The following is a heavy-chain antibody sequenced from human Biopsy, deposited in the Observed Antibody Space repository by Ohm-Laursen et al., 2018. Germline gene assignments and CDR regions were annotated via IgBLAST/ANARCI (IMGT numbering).Heavy chain of an antibody. D-gene: IGHD5/OR15-5a*01. J-gene: IGHJ2*01. CDR3: ARDQSGLRGINWYFDL. Sequence: SLRLSCAASGFTFSSYAMHWVRQAPGKGLEWVALIWYDGSNKNSEDSVKGRFTVSRDNSKNTLFLQMNNLRAEDTAVYYCARDQSGLRGINWYFDLWGRGTLVTVSS. CDR2: IWYDGSNK. CDR1: GFTFSSYA. V-gene: IGHV3-33*08.